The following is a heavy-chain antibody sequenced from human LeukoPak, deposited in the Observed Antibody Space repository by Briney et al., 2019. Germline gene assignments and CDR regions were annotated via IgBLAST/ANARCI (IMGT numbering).Heavy chain of an antibody. J-gene: IGHJ6*03. D-gene: IGHD1-26*01. CDR1: GGSISSGSYY. CDR2: IYTSGST. CDR3: ARDVLGGYYYYYYMDV. Sequence: SETLSLTCTVSGGSISSGSYYWSWIRQPAGKGLEWIGRIYTSGSTNYNPSLRSRVTISVDTSKNQFSLKLSSVTAADTAVYYCARDVLGGYYYYYYMDVWGKGTTVTDSS. V-gene: IGHV4-61*02.